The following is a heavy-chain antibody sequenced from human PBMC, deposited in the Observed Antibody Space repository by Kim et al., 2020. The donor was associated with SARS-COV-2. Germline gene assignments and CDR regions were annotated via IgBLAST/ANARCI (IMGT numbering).Heavy chain of an antibody. CDR1: GFTFSSYG. D-gene: IGHD2-15*01. Sequence: GGSLRLSCAASGFTFSSYGMHWVRQAPGKGLEWVAVISYDGSNKYYADSVKGRFTISRDNSKNTLYLQMNSLRAEDTAVYYCAKAGYCSGGSCLDAFDI. CDR3: AKAGYCSGGSCLDAFDI. V-gene: IGHV3-30*18. CDR2: ISYDGSNK. J-gene: IGHJ3*02.